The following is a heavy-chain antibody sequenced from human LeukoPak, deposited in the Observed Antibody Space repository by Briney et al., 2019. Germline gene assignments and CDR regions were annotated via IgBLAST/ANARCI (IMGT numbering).Heavy chain of an antibody. V-gene: IGHV4-4*09. CDR1: GDSISSYY. J-gene: IGHJ4*02. CDR2: IYTSGGT. CDR3: ARLTRLSTSPDRYYLDY. Sequence: NPSETLSLTCTVSGDSISSYYWSWIRQPPGKGLEWIGYIYTSGGTNCIPSLKGRVTISIDTSKNQFSLKLSSVTAADSAVYYCARLTRLSTSPDRYYLDYWGQGTLVTVSS. D-gene: IGHD6-6*01.